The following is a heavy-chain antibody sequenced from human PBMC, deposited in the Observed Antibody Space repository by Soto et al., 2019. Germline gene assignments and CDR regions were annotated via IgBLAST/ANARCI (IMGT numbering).Heavy chain of an antibody. V-gene: IGHV1-2*02. CDR2: INPNSGAT. J-gene: IGHJ6*02. CDR3: ARSLTEGYCTITGCYTRPLYGMDV. Sequence: ASVKVSCKASGYTFRGYYIHWLRQAPGQGLEWMGWINPNSGATNYAQKFQGRVTVTRDTPTSTAYMELSRLTSDDTAVYYCARSLTEGYCTITGCYTRPLYGMDVWGQGTTVTVSS. D-gene: IGHD2-2*02. CDR1: GYTFRGYY.